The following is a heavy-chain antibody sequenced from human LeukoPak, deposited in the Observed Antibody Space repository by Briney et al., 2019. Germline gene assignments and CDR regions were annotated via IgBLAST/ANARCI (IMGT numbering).Heavy chain of an antibody. V-gene: IGHV3-23*01. J-gene: IGHJ6*02. CDR2: ISGDGATT. Sequence: PGGSLRLPCAASGFPFNTYAMTWVRQAPGKGLEWVSSISGDGATTYHADSVKGRFTISRDNAKNTVYLEISILGAEDTAVYYCPKDWYVMDVWGRGTTVTVSS. CDR1: GFPFNTYA. CDR3: PKDWYVMDV.